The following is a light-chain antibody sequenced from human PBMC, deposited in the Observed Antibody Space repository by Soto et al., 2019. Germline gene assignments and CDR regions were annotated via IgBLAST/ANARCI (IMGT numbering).Light chain of an antibody. CDR1: QSISSW. CDR3: QQYNTYWT. V-gene: IGKV1-5*03. Sequence: DIQMTQSPYTLSASVGDRVTITCRASQSISSWLAWYQQKPGKAPKVLIYKASTLESGVPSRFSGSGSGTEFTLTISSLQPDDAATYYCQQYNTYWTFGQGTKVDIK. CDR2: KAS. J-gene: IGKJ1*01.